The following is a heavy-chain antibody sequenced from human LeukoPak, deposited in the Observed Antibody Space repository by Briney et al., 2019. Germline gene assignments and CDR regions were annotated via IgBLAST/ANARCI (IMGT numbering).Heavy chain of an antibody. D-gene: IGHD3-10*01. CDR2: IYYSGST. CDR3: ARHLVRGVIPYYMDV. Sequence: KTSETLSLTCAVSGGSISSGGYSWSWIRQPPGKGLEWIGYIYYSGSTYYNPSLKSRVTISVDTSKNQFSLKLSSVTAADTAVYYCARHLVRGVIPYYMDVWGKGTTVTVSS. J-gene: IGHJ6*03. V-gene: IGHV4-30-4*07. CDR1: GGSISSGGYS.